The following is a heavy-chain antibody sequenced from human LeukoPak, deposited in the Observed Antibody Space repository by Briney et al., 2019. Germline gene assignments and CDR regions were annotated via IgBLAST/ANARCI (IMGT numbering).Heavy chain of an antibody. D-gene: IGHD2/OR15-2a*01. J-gene: IGHJ5*02. CDR3: ARSMTSYDET. CDR1: GFTFNSYW. V-gene: IGHV3-74*01. CDR2: INTDRSST. Sequence: GGSLRLSCAASGFTFNSYWMHWVRQAPGKGLVWVSRINTDRSSTNYADSVKGRFTISRDNAKSTLSLQMNSLRVEDTAVYYCARSMTSYDETWGQGTLVTVSS.